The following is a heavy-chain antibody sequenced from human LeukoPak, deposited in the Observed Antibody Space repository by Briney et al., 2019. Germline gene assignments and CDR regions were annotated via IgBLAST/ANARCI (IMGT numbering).Heavy chain of an antibody. CDR1: GFTFSSYG. Sequence: GGSLRLSCAASGFTFSSYGMHWVRQAPGKGLEWVAVIWYDGSNKYYADSVKGRFTISRDNSKNTLYLQMNSLRAEDTAVYYCARGVDYYENSGTIDYWGQGTLVTVSS. CDR2: IWYDGSNK. D-gene: IGHD3-22*01. J-gene: IGHJ4*02. V-gene: IGHV3-33*01. CDR3: ARGVDYYENSGTIDY.